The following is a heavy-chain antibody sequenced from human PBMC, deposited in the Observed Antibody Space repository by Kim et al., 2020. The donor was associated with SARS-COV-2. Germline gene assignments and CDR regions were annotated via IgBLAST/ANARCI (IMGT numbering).Heavy chain of an antibody. J-gene: IGHJ4*02. Sequence: GGSLRLSCAASGFTFSDYYMSWIRQAPGKGLEWVSYISSSSSYTNYADSVKGRFTISRDNAKNSLYLQMNSLRAEDTAVYYCARVRNDFWSGYYTFDYWGQGTLVTVSS. CDR2: ISSSSSYT. CDR1: GFTFSDYY. V-gene: IGHV3-11*06. D-gene: IGHD3-3*01. CDR3: ARVRNDFWSGYYTFDY.